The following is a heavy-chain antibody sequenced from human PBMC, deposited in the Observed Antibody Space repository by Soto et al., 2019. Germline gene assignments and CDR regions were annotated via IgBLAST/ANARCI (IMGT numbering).Heavy chain of an antibody. V-gene: IGHV3-23*01. CDR1: GFTFSSYA. J-gene: IGHJ6*02. CDR2: ISGSGGST. CDR3: AKVGRVTIVRGLTTYYYNYGMDV. D-gene: IGHD3-10*01. Sequence: EVQLLESGGGLVQPGGSLRLSCAASGFTFSSYAMTWVRQAPGKGLEWVSSISGSGGSTYYADSVKGRFTISRDNSKNTLSLQMSSLRAEDTAVYYCAKVGRVTIVRGLTTYYYNYGMDVWGQGTTVTVSS.